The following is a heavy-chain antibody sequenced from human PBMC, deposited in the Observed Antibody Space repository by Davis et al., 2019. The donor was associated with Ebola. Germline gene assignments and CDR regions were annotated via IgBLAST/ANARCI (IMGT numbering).Heavy chain of an antibody. CDR3: ATVIFSSGYYPTYYFDY. D-gene: IGHD3-3*01. V-gene: IGHV4-59*08. Sequence: SETLSLTCTVSGGSISSYYWSWIRQPPGKGLKWIGYIYYSGSTNYNPSLKSRVTISVDTSKNQFSLKLSSVTATDTAVYYCATVIFSSGYYPTYYFDYWGQGTLVTVSS. CDR1: GGSISSYY. CDR2: IYYSGST. J-gene: IGHJ4*02.